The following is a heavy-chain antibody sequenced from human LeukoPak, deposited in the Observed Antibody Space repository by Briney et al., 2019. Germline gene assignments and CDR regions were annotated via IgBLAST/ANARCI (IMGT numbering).Heavy chain of an antibody. CDR1: GFTFDDYG. J-gene: IGHJ5*02. CDR3: ARAGSSTSSGGFDP. D-gene: IGHD2-2*01. V-gene: IGHV3-20*04. CDR2: INWNGGST. Sequence: SGGSLRLSCAASGFTFDDYGMSCVRQAPGKGLEWVSGINWNGGSTGYADSVRGRFTISRENAKNSLYLQKHSLRAEDTALYYCARAGSSTSSGGFDPWGQGTLVTVSS.